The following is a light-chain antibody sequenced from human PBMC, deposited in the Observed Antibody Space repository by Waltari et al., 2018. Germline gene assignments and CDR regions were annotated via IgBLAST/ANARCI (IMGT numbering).Light chain of an antibody. V-gene: IGKV3-20*01. J-gene: IGKJ1*01. CDR3: QNHERLPAT. CDR1: QSVNKY. CDR2: AAS. Sequence: EVVLTQSTGTPSLSSGERATLSCRASQSVNKYLAWYQQRPGQAPRLLIYAASTRATGVPDRFSGRGFGTDFSLTISRLEPEDFAVYFCQNHERLPATIGQGTKVEIK.